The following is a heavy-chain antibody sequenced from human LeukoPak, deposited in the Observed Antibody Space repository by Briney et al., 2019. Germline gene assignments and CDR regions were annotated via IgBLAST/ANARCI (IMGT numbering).Heavy chain of an antibody. CDR1: GGTFSSYA. D-gene: IGHD2-15*01. Sequence: SVKVSCKASGGTFSSYAISWVRQAPGQGLEWMGGIIPIFGTANYAQKFQGRVTVTADESTSTAYMELSSLRSEDTAVYYCARDRCSGGSCLTNWFDPWGQGTLVTVSS. V-gene: IGHV1-69*13. CDR3: ARDRCSGGSCLTNWFDP. J-gene: IGHJ5*02. CDR2: IIPIFGTA.